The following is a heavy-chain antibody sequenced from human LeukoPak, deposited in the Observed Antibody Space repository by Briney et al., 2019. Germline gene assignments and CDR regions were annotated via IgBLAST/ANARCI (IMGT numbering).Heavy chain of an antibody. D-gene: IGHD3-16*02. CDR1: GGTFSSYA. Sequence: SVKVSCKASGGTFSSYAISWVRQAPGQGLEWMGGIIPIFGTANYAQKFQGRVTITADKSTSTAYMELSRLRSEDTAVYYCARGGLHLGELSFVPGKFLDYWGQGTLVTVSS. CDR2: IIPIFGTA. CDR3: ARGGLHLGELSFVPGKFLDY. V-gene: IGHV1-69*06. J-gene: IGHJ4*02.